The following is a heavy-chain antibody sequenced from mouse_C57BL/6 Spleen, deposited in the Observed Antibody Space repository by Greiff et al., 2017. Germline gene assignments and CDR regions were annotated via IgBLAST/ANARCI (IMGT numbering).Heavy chain of an antibody. CDR3: ARSPEAMDY. Sequence: VQLQQSGPELVKPGASVKISCKASGYAFSSSWMNWVKQRPGKGLEWIGRIYPGDGDTNYNGKFKGKATLTADKSSSTAYMKLSSLTSEDSAVYFCARSPEAMDYWGQGTSVTVSS. V-gene: IGHV1-82*01. J-gene: IGHJ4*01. CDR1: GYAFSSSW. CDR2: IYPGDGDT.